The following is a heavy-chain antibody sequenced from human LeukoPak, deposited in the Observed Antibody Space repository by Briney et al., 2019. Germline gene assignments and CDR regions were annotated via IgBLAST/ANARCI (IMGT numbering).Heavy chain of an antibody. D-gene: IGHD3-22*01. CDR1: GFTFSDYY. Sequence: PGGSLRLSCAASGFTFSDYYMSWIRQAPGKGLEWVSYISSSGSTIYYADSVKGRFTISRDNAKNSLYLQMNSLRAEDMALYYCAKCVSSGYCPGFDYWGQGTLVTVSS. CDR3: AKCVSSGYCPGFDY. J-gene: IGHJ4*02. V-gene: IGHV3-11*01. CDR2: ISSSGSTI.